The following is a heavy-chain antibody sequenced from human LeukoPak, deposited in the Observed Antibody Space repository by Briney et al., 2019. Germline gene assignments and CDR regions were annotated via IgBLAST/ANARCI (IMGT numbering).Heavy chain of an antibody. J-gene: IGHJ3*02. Sequence: GGSLRLSCAASGITFSTYAMTWVRQAPGKGLEWVSPIRGSGGGTDYADSVKGRFTISRDNSRDTLFLQMNSLRAEDTALYYCTRDPNGDYVGAFDMWGPGTMVTVSS. CDR3: TRDPNGDYVGAFDM. V-gene: IGHV3-23*01. CDR2: IRGSGGGT. D-gene: IGHD4-17*01. CDR1: GITFSTYA.